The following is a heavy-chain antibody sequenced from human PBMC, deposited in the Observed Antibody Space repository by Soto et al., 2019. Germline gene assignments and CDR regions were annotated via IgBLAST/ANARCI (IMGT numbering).Heavy chain of an antibody. J-gene: IGHJ6*02. CDR2: MNPNSANT. Sequence: QVQLVQSGAEVKKPGASVKVSCKASGYTFTSYDINWVRQATGQGLEWMGWMNPNSANTGYAQKFQGRVTMTRNTSISTAYMQLRSLRPEATAVYYGAREGARGMAVWAPGTTVTVSS. CDR3: AREGARGMAV. D-gene: IGHD3-16*01. V-gene: IGHV1-8*01. CDR1: GYTFTSYD.